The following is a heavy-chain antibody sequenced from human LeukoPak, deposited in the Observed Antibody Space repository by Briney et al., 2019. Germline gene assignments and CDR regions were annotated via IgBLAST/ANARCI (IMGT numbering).Heavy chain of an antibody. D-gene: IGHD2-21*02. V-gene: IGHV3-30*18. CDR2: SSYDGSNT. CDR1: RFSFRSYD. CDR3: AKRGLGDREAFDI. J-gene: IGHJ3*02. Sequence: GGSLRLSCAASRFSFRSYDMHWVRQAPGKGLEWLAVSSYDGSNTYYTDSVKGRFTISRDNSKNTLYLQMNSLRAEDTAVYYCAKRGLGDREAFDIWGQGTMVTVSS.